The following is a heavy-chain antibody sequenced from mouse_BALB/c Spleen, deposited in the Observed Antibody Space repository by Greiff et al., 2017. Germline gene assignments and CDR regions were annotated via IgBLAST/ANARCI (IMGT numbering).Heavy chain of an antibody. J-gene: IGHJ4*01. CDR2: INPNNGGT. D-gene: IGHD2-1*01. CDR3: ARWGNYFFYAMDY. V-gene: IGHV1-18*01. Sequence: EVKLVESGPELVKPGASVKIPCKASGYTFTDYNMDWVKQSHGKSLEWIGDINPNNGGTIYNQKFKGKATLTVDKSSSTAYMELRSLTSEDTAVYYCARWGNYFFYAMDYWGQGTSVTVSS. CDR1: GYTFTDYN.